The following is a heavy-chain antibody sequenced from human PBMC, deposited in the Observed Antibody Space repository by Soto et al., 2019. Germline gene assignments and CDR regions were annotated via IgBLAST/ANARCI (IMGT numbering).Heavy chain of an antibody. D-gene: IGHD1-26*01. CDR2: ISSSSSYI. CDR3: ARDGWEVDAFDI. CDR1: GFTFSSYS. Sequence: EVQLVESGGGLVKPGGSLRLSCAASGFTFSSYSMNWVRQAPGKGLEWVSSISSSSSYIYYADSVKGRFTISRDNAKNSLYLQMNSLRAEDTAVYYRARDGWEVDAFDIWGQGTMVTVSS. J-gene: IGHJ3*02. V-gene: IGHV3-21*01.